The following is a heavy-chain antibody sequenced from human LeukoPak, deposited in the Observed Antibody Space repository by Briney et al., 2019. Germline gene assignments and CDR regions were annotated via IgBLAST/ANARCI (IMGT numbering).Heavy chain of an antibody. CDR1: GFTFGDYA. D-gene: IGHD2-2*01. V-gene: IGHV3-49*04. CDR3: TRDLCSSTSCYAPFDY. Sequence: PGGSLILSCTASGFTFGDYAMSWVRQAPGKGLEWVAFIRSKAYGGTTEYAASVKGRFTISRDDSKSIAYLQMNSLKTEDTAVHYCTRDLCSSTSCYAPFDYWGQGTLVTVSS. CDR2: IRSKAYGGTT. J-gene: IGHJ4*02.